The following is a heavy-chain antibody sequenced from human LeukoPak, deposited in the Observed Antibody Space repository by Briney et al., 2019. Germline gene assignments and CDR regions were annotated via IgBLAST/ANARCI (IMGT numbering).Heavy chain of an antibody. CDR2: ISGSGGST. D-gene: IGHD6-13*01. V-gene: IGHV3-23*01. CDR1: GFTFCSYA. Sequence: GGSLRLSCAASGFTFCSYAMSWVRQAPGKGLEWVSAISGSGGSTYYADSVKGRFTFSRDNSKNTLYLQMNSLRAEDTAVYYCPKEVSVRYSSSWRPYWGQGTLVTVSS. CDR3: PKEVSVRYSSSWRPY. J-gene: IGHJ4*02.